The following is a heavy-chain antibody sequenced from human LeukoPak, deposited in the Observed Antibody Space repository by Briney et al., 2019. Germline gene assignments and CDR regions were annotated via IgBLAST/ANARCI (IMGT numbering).Heavy chain of an antibody. CDR1: GFTFSSYE. Sequence: GGSLRLSCAASGFTFSSYEMNWVRQAPGKGLEWVSYISSSGSTIYYAVSVKGRFTISRDNAKNSLYLQMNSLRAEDTAVYYCARAGADYFDFWGQGTLVTVSS. CDR2: ISSSGSTI. CDR3: ARAGADYFDF. J-gene: IGHJ4*02. D-gene: IGHD4/OR15-4a*01. V-gene: IGHV3-48*03.